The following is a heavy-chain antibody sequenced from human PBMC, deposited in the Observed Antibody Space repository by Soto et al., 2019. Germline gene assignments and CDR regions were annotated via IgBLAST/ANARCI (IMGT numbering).Heavy chain of an antibody. J-gene: IGHJ4*02. CDR3: TREWWGDFA. V-gene: IGHV3-15*01. CDR1: GITINTAW. CDR2: IKTKNDGETT. Sequence: EGQLVESGGGLVTPGESLRLSCEVSGITINTAWMSWVRQAPGKGLEWVGRIKTKNDGETTEFAAAVDGRFSISRDDSRNTIYLQMNSLGTEDTAVYYCTREWWGDFAWGQGSLVTVSS. D-gene: IGHD2-8*01.